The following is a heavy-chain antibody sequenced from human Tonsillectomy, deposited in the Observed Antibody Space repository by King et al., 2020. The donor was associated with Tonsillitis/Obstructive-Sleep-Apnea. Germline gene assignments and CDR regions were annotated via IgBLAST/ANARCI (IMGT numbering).Heavy chain of an antibody. CDR3: ARTDYSNNDWYFDL. J-gene: IGHJ2*01. CDR2: INSDGSST. D-gene: IGHD6-13*01. V-gene: IGHV3-74*01. Sequence: VQLVESGGGLVQPGGSLRLSCAASGFTFSSYWMHWVRQAPGKGLVWVSRINSDGSSTSYADSVKGRFTISRDNAKNTLYLQMNSLRDEDTAVYYCARTDYSNNDWYFDLWGRGTLVTVSS. CDR1: GFTFSSYW.